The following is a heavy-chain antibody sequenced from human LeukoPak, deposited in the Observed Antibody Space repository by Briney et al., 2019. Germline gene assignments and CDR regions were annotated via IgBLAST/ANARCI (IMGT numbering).Heavy chain of an antibody. D-gene: IGHD2-8*01. CDR2: ISGSGGNT. CDR1: GLTFSSYA. J-gene: IGHJ4*02. Sequence: GGSLRLSCAVSGLTFSSYAMSWVRQAPGKGLEWVSDISGSGGNTYYADSVKGRFTISRDNSKNTLYLQMNSLRAEDTAVYYCTSLSDAIESFGTRNYWGQGTLVTVSS. V-gene: IGHV3-23*01. CDR3: TSLSDAIESFGTRNY.